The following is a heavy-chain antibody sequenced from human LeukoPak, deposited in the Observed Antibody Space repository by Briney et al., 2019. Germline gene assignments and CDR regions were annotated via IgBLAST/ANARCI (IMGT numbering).Heavy chain of an antibody. V-gene: IGHV6-1*01. Sequence: SQTLSLTCAIHGDSVSSSSAAWNWFRQSPSRGLEWLGRTYFRSRWYNDYALSVKSRITINPDTSKSQFSLQLNSMTPEDTAVYYCARGDVNYYYSVDVWGQGTTVTVSS. CDR2: TYFRSRWYN. CDR1: GDSVSSSSAA. CDR3: ARGDVNYYYSVDV. J-gene: IGHJ6*02.